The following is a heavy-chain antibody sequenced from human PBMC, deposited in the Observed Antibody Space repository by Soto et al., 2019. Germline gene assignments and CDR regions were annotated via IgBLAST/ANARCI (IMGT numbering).Heavy chain of an antibody. J-gene: IGHJ4*02. CDR3: AKDMAKNYYDSSGYFDY. D-gene: IGHD3-22*01. V-gene: IGHV3-9*01. CDR1: GFTFDDYA. CDR2: ISWNSGSI. Sequence: PGGSLRLSCGASGFTFDDYAMHWVRQAPGKGLEWVSGISWNSGSIGYADSVKGRFTISRDNAKNSLYLQMNSLRAEDTALYYCAKDMAKNYYDSSGYFDYWGQGTLVTVSS.